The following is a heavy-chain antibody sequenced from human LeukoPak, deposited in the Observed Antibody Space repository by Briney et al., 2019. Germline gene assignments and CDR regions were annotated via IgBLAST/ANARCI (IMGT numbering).Heavy chain of an antibody. CDR1: GGSVSSGSYY. CDR3: AREYYDILTGQGFDY. CDR2: IYYSGST. D-gene: IGHD3-9*01. Sequence: SETLSLTCTVSGGSVSSGSYYWSWIRQPPGKGLEWIGYIYYSGSTNYNPSLKSRVTISVDTSKNQFSLKLSSVTAADTAVYYCAREYYDILTGQGFDYWGQGTLATVSS. J-gene: IGHJ4*02. V-gene: IGHV4-61*01.